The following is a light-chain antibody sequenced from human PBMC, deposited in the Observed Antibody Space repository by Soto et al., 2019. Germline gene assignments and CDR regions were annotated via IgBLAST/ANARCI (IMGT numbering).Light chain of an antibody. V-gene: IGLV1-47*01. CDR3: AAWDDSLSGPV. CDR2: RNN. J-gene: IGLJ3*02. Sequence: QPVLTQPPSASGTPGQRVTISCSGSSSNIGSNYVYWYQQLPGTAPKLLIYRNNQRPSGVPDRFSGSKSGTSASLAISRLRSEDEADYYCAAWDDSLSGPVFGGGTKLTVL. CDR1: SSNIGSNY.